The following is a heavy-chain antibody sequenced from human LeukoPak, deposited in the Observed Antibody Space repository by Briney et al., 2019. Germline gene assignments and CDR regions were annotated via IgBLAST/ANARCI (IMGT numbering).Heavy chain of an antibody. J-gene: IGHJ4*02. Sequence: ASVKVSCKASGYTFTIYGISWVRQAPGQGLEWMGWISAYNGNTNYAQKLQGRVTMTTDTSTSTAYMELRSLRPDDTAMYYCARRGIYYYDSSGRANYYFDSWGQGTLVTVSS. CDR2: ISAYNGNT. CDR1: GYTFTIYG. D-gene: IGHD3-22*01. V-gene: IGHV1-18*01. CDR3: ARRGIYYYDSSGRANYYFDS.